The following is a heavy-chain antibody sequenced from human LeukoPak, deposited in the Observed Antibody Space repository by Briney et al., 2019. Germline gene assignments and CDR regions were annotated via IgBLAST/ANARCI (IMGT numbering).Heavy chain of an antibody. CDR1: GYTFTSYD. J-gene: IGHJ4*02. CDR2: ISGYNGNT. D-gene: IGHD3-10*01. CDR3: ARAPNYSGSGSFFSDY. Sequence: GASVKVSCKASGYTFTSYDINWVRQATGQGLEWMGWISGYNGNTRYAQKVQDRVTVTTDTSTTTGYMELRSLRSDDTAVYYCARAPNYSGSGSFFSDYWGQGTLVTVSS. V-gene: IGHV1-18*01.